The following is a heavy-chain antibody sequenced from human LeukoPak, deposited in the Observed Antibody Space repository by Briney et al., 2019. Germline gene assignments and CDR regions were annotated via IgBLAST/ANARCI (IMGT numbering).Heavy chain of an antibody. V-gene: IGHV3-53*01. J-gene: IGHJ4*02. CDR2: IYSGGST. Sequence: SGGSLRLSCAASGFTVSSNYMSGVRQAPGKGLEWVSVIYSGGSTYYADSVKGRFTISRDNSKNTLYLQMNSLRAEDTAMYYCARKEGSSWNYWGQGTLVTVSS. CDR3: ARKEGSSWNY. D-gene: IGHD6-13*01. CDR1: GFTVSSNY.